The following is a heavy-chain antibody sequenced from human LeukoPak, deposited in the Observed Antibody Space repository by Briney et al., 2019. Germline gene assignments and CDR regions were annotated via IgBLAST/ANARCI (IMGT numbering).Heavy chain of an antibody. V-gene: IGHV3-30*02. Sequence: GGSLRLSCAASGFTFSNYGMHWVRQAPGKGLEWVASIRYDGFNKYYADSLKGRFTISRDNSKNTLYLQMNSLRAEDTAGYCCAKKTIVGATVDAFDIWGQGTMVIVSS. CDR2: IRYDGFNK. CDR1: GFTFSNYG. J-gene: IGHJ3*02. D-gene: IGHD1-26*01. CDR3: AKKTIVGATVDAFDI.